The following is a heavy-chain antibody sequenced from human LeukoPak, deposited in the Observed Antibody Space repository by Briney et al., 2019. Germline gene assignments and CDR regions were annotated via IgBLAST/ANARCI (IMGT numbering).Heavy chain of an antibody. V-gene: IGHV1-69*06. D-gene: IGHD3-10*01. J-gene: IGHJ4*02. CDR1: GGTFSSYA. CDR3: ARESEVRGLYDY. CDR2: IIPIFGTA. Sequence: SVKVSCKASGGTFSSYAISWVRQDSGQGLEWMGGIIPIFGTANYAQKFQGRVTITADKSTSTAYMELSSLRSEDTAVYYCARESEVRGLYDYWGQGTLVTVSS.